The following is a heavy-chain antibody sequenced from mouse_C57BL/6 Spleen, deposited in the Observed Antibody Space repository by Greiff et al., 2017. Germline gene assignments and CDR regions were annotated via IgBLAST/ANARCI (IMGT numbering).Heavy chain of an antibody. CDR2: INPSNGGT. Sequence: QVQLQQPGTELVKPGASVKLSCKASGYTFTSYWMHWVKQSPGQGLEWIGNINPSNGGTNYNEKFKSKATLTVDKSYSTAYMQLSSLTSEESAVYYCARGGGHYYCGSYYFDFWGTGTTLTVSS. V-gene: IGHV1-53*01. CDR3: ARGGGHYYCGSYYFDF. J-gene: IGHJ2*01. D-gene: IGHD1-1*01. CDR1: GYTFTSYW.